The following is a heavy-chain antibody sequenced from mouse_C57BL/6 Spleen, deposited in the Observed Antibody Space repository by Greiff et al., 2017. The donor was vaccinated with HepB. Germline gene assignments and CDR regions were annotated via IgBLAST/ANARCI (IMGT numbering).Heavy chain of an antibody. CDR3: SRPFGLLYYGSSYGYFDV. D-gene: IGHD1-1*01. CDR2: IYPRSGNT. J-gene: IGHJ1*03. Sequence: VKLQQSGAELARPGASVKLSCKASGYTFTSYGISWVKQRTGQGLEWIGEIYPRSGNTYYNEKFKGKATLTADKSSSTAYMELRILTSEDSAVYFCSRPFGLLYYGSSYGYFDVWGTGTTVTVSS. CDR1: GYTFTSYG. V-gene: IGHV1-81*01.